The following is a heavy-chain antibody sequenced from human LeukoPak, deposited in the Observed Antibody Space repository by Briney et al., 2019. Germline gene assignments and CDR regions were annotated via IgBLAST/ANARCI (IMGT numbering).Heavy chain of an antibody. J-gene: IGHJ5*02. Sequence: GESLKISCKGSGYSFTSYWIGWVRQMPGKGLEWMGIIYPGDSDTRYSPSFQGQVTILADKSISTAYLQWSSLKASDTAMYYCARRTYYYDSSGYRVGRWFDPWGQGTLVTVSS. CDR2: IYPGDSDT. CDR1: GYSFTSYW. D-gene: IGHD3-22*01. V-gene: IGHV5-51*01. CDR3: ARRTYYYDSSGYRVGRWFDP.